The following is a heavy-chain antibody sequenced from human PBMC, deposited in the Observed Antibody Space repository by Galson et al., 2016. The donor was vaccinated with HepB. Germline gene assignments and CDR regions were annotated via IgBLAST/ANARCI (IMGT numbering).Heavy chain of an antibody. CDR2: ISNDGSEK. D-gene: IGHD1-26*01. Sequence: SLRLSCAASGFTFRSYALHWVRQAPGKGLEWVALISNDGSEKYSADSVKGRFTISRDNAKNSLYLHINSLRAEDTAVYYCARDRGGTYSNCFDYWGQGTMVTVAS. V-gene: IGHV3-30*04. J-gene: IGHJ4*02. CDR1: GFTFRSYA. CDR3: ARDRGGTYSNCFDY.